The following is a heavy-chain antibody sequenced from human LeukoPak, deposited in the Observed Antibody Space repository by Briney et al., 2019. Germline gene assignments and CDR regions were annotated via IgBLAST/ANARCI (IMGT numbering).Heavy chain of an antibody. V-gene: IGHV3-33*01. CDR2: IWYDGSNK. J-gene: IGHJ4*02. CDR1: GFTFSSYG. D-gene: IGHD6-19*01. Sequence: PRGSLRLSCAASGFTFSSYGMHWVRQAPGKGLEWVAVIWYDGSNKYYADSVKGRFTISRDNSKNTLYLQMNSLRAEDTAVYYCARNGIAVATDFDYWGQGTLVTVSS. CDR3: ARNGIAVATDFDY.